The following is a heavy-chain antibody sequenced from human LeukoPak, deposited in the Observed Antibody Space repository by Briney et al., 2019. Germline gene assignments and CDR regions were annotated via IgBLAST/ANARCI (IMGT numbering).Heavy chain of an antibody. CDR3: AKDPVGSGYFDY. Sequence: PGGSLRLSCAASGFTFSSYAMSWVRQAPGKGLEWISAISGSGGSTYYAGSVKGRFTISRDNSKNTLYLQMNSLRAEDTAVYYCAKDPVGSGYFDYWGQGTLVTVSS. V-gene: IGHV3-23*01. J-gene: IGHJ4*02. D-gene: IGHD6-19*01. CDR2: ISGSGGST. CDR1: GFTFSSYA.